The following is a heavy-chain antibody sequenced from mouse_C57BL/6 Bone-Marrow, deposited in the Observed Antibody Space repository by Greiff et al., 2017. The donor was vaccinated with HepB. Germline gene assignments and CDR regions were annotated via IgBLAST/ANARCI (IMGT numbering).Heavy chain of an antibody. CDR1: GFSLTSYG. Sequence: VQLQQSGPGLVQPSQSLSITCTVSGFSLTSYGVHWVRQSPGKGLEWLGVIWSGGSTDYNAAFISRLSISKDNSKSQVFFKMNSLQADDTAIYYCASPRGITTVVATGAMDYWGQGTSVTVSS. D-gene: IGHD1-1*01. V-gene: IGHV2-2*01. CDR3: ASPRGITTVVATGAMDY. CDR2: IWSGGST. J-gene: IGHJ4*01.